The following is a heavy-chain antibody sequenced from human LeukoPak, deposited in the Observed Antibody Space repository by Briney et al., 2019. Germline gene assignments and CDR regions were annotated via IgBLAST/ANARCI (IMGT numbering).Heavy chain of an antibody. V-gene: IGHV4-34*01. CDR3: ARGIRRPHTYGCTVFGTGGY. J-gene: IGHJ4*02. D-gene: IGHD3-3*01. CDR1: GGSFSGYY. CDR2: INHSGST. Sequence: SETLSLTCAVYGGSFSGYYWSWIRQPPGKGLECIGEINHSGSTNYNPSLKSRVTISVDTSKNQFSLKLSSVTAADTAVYYCARGIRRPHTYGCTVFGTGGYWGQGTLVTVSS.